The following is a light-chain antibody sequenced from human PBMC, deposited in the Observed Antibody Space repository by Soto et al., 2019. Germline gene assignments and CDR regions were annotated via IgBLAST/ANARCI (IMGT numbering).Light chain of an antibody. Sequence: QSVLTQPPSASGTPGQRVTISCSGSSSNIGTNTVHWYQQLPGTAPRLLLFSNNRRPSGVPDRFSGSKSGTSHSLAISGLQSEDEADYYCAAWYDSLSGVLFGGGTQLTVL. CDR3: AAWYDSLSGVL. J-gene: IGLJ2*01. CDR1: SSNIGTNT. V-gene: IGLV1-44*01. CDR2: SNN.